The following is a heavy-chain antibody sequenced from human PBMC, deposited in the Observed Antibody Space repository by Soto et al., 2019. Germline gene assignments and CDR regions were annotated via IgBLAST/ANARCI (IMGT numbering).Heavy chain of an antibody. J-gene: IGHJ4*02. CDR2: IYPGDSDP. CDR3: VLHNSGWDIGY. CDR1: GYNFSRYW. V-gene: IGHV5-51*01. D-gene: IGHD5-12*01. Sequence: GESLKISCQGSGYNFSRYWIGWVRQMPGKGLEWMGIIYPGDSDPRYSPSFQGQVTISADKSISTAYLQWTSLKASDTATYCCVLHNSGWDIGYWGQGTLVTVSS.